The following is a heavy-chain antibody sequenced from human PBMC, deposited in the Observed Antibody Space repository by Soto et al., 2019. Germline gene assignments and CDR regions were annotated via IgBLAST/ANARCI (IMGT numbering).Heavy chain of an antibody. D-gene: IGHD1-26*01. CDR3: ARDLREGDKGYYYYGMDV. CDR1: GFTVSSNY. V-gene: IGHV3-53*01. J-gene: IGHJ6*02. CDR2: IYSGGST. Sequence: EVQLVESGGGLIQPGGSLRLSCAASGFTVSSNYMSWVRQAPGKGLEWVSVIYSGGSTYYADSVKGRFTISRDNSKNTLYLQMNRLRAEDTAVYYCARDLREGDKGYYYYGMDVWGQGTTVTVSS.